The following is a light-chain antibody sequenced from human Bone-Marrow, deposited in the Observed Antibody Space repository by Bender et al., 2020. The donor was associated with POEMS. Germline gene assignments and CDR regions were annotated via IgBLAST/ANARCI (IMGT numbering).Light chain of an antibody. CDR3: AVWDDSLNGWV. J-gene: IGLJ3*02. CDR1: SSNIGAHA. Sequence: QSVLTQPPSASGTPGQRVTISCSGGSSNIGAHAVNWYQHLPRTAPKLLIYSSHRRPSEVPDRFSGPRYGTSASLAISGLQYEDEADYYCAVWDDSLNGWVFGGGTKLTVL. V-gene: IGLV1-44*01. CDR2: SSH.